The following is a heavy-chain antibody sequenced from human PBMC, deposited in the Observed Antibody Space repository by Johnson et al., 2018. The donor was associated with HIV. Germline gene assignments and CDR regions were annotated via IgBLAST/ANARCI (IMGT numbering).Heavy chain of an antibody. CDR2: INSDGSST. D-gene: IGHD6-13*01. Sequence: VQLVESGGGLVKPGGSLRLSCAASGFTFSSYWMHWVRQAPGKGLVWVSRINSDGSSTSYADSVKGRFTISRDNAKNSLYLQMNSLRAEDTALYYCANDKGSSSWSCLDIWGQGTMVTVSS. J-gene: IGHJ3*02. V-gene: IGHV3-74*02. CDR3: ANDKGSSSWSCLDI. CDR1: GFTFSSYW.